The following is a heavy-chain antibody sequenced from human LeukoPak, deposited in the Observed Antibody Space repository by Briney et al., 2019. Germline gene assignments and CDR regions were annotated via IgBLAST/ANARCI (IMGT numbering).Heavy chain of an antibody. J-gene: IGHJ6*03. CDR3: ARGALYYMDV. CDR2: ISYDGSNK. Sequence: GGSLRLSCAASGFTFSSYGMHWVRQAPGKGLEWVAVISYDGSNKYYADSVKGRFTISRDNSKNTLYLQMNSLRAEDTAVYYCARGALYYMDVWGKGTTVTISS. V-gene: IGHV3-30*03. CDR1: GFTFSSYG.